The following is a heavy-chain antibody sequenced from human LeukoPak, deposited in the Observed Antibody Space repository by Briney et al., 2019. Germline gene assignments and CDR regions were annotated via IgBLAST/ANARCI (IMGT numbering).Heavy chain of an antibody. J-gene: IGHJ4*02. CDR1: GFTFSNYE. CDR2: IGTGDNK. V-gene: IGHV3-48*03. CDR3: ARVIPTYYGSGSPDY. D-gene: IGHD3-10*01. Sequence: PGGSLRLSCEASGFTFSNYEMNWVRQAPGKGLEWVSYIGTGDNKHYADSVKGRFTTSRDDAKNSLYLQMNSLRAEDTAVYYCARVIPTYYGSGSPDYWGQGTLVTVSS.